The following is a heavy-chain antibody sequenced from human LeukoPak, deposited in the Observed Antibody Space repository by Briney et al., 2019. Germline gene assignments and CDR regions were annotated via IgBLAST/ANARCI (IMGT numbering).Heavy chain of an antibody. D-gene: IGHD6-19*01. CDR1: GGSISSYY. CDR2: IYYSGSS. V-gene: IGHV4-59*01. Sequence: SETLSLTCTVSGGSISSYYWSWIRQPPGKGLEWIGYIYYSGSSNYNPSLESRVTISVDTSKNQFTLKLNSVTAADTAVYYCARERSSGWQGVFDIWGPGTMVTVSS. CDR3: ARERSSGWQGVFDI. J-gene: IGHJ3*02.